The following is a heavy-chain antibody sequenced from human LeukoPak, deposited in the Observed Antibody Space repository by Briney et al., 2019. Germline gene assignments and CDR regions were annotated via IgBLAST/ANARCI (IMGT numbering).Heavy chain of an antibody. CDR1: GGSISSGGYY. Sequence: SETLSLTCTVSGGSISSGGYYWSWIRQHPGKGLEWIGYIYYSGSTYYNPSLKSRVTISVDTSKNQFSLKLSSVTAADTAVYYCARGYYDSSGYYYAFDYWGQGTLVTVSS. D-gene: IGHD3-22*01. CDR2: IYYSGST. CDR3: ARGYYDSSGYYYAFDY. J-gene: IGHJ4*02. V-gene: IGHV4-31*03.